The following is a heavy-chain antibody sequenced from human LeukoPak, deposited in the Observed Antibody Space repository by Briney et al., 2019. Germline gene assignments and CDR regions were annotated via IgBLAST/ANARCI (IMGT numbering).Heavy chain of an antibody. D-gene: IGHD6-13*01. V-gene: IGHV3-74*01. J-gene: IGHJ5*02. Sequence: RPGGSLRLSCAASGFTFSSYWMHWVRQAPGKGLVWVSRINSDGSSTSYADSVKGRFTISRDNAKNTLYLQMNSLRAEDTAVYYCARDRSSSWIWTYETNWFDPWDQGTLVTVSS. CDR1: GFTFSSYW. CDR3: ARDRSSSWIWTYETNWFDP. CDR2: INSDGSST.